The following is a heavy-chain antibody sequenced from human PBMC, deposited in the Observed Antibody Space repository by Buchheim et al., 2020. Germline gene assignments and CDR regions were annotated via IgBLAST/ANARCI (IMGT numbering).Heavy chain of an antibody. CDR1: GGSISSYY. V-gene: IGHV4-59*01. Sequence: QVQLQESGPGLVKLSETLSLTCTVSGGSISSYYWSWIRQPPGKGLEWIGYIYYSGSTNYNPSLKSRVTISVDTSKNQFSLKLSSVTAADTAVYYCARELRFLEWLPRENWFDPWGQGTL. J-gene: IGHJ5*02. CDR2: IYYSGST. CDR3: ARELRFLEWLPRENWFDP. D-gene: IGHD3-3*01.